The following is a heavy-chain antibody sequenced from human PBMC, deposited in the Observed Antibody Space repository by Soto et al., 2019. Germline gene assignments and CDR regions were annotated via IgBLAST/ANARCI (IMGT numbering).Heavy chain of an antibody. CDR1: GFTFSSYS. Sequence: GGSLRHSFVASGFTFSSYSMNCVRQAPGKGLEWASSISSSSSYIYYADSVKGRFTISRDNAKNSLYLQMNSLRAEDTAVYYCAREGESIAAAGTFDLWGRGTLVTVSS. CDR3: AREGESIAAAGTFDL. V-gene: IGHV3-21*01. CDR2: ISSSSSYI. J-gene: IGHJ2*01. D-gene: IGHD6-13*01.